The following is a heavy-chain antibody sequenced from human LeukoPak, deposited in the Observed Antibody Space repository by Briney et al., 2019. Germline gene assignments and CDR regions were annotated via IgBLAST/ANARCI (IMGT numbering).Heavy chain of an antibody. D-gene: IGHD3-10*01. J-gene: IGHJ6*02. CDR1: GFTFSSYS. CDR2: ISSSSSYI. V-gene: IGHV3-21*01. Sequence: GGSLRLSCAASGFTFSSYSMNWVRQAPGKGLEWVSSISSSSSYIYYADSVKGRFTISRDNAKNSLYLQMNSLRAEDTAVYYCARALYYYGSGSLYGMDVWGQGTTVTVSS. CDR3: ARALYYYGSGSLYGMDV.